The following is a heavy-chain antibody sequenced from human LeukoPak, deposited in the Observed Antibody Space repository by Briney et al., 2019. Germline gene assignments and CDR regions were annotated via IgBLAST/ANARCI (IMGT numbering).Heavy chain of an antibody. CDR3: ARDRPRARYFDY. CDR2: IIPILNVP. J-gene: IGHJ4*02. CDR1: GGTFSDYS. D-gene: IGHD2-15*01. V-gene: IGHV1-69*04. Sequence: ASVKVSCKASGGTFSDYSISWVRQAPGQGLEWMGRIIPILNVPNYAQKFEGRVTITADKSTSTAYMELSSLKSEDTAVYFCARDRPRARYFDYWGQGTLVIVSS.